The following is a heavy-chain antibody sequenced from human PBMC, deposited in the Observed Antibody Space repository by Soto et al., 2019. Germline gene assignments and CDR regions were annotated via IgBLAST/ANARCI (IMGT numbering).Heavy chain of an antibody. Sequence: VQLLESGGGLIQPGGSLRLSCAASGFTFSYGIHWLRQAPGKGLAWVAYISYDSSNKFYGDSVKGRFTISRDNSKNTQLLQMNSLRAEDTAVYYCAKLVIGYCSGNTCDDYLGQGSLVAVSS. D-gene: IGHD2-15*01. CDR2: ISYDSSNK. V-gene: IGHV3-30*18. J-gene: IGHJ4*02. CDR3: AKLVIGYCSGNTCDDY. CDR1: GFTFSYG.